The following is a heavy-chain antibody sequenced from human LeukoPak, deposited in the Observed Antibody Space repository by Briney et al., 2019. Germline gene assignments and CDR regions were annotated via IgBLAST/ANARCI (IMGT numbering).Heavy chain of an antibody. D-gene: IGHD3-22*01. J-gene: IGHJ4*02. CDR2: IYTSGST. CDR3: ARDGDSSGVFDY. Sequence: SETLSLTCTVSGDSISSYYWSWIRQPPGKGLEWIGRIYTSGSTNYNPSLKSRVTMSVDTSKNQFSLKLSSVTAADTAVYYCARDGDSSGVFDYWGQGTLVTVSS. CDR1: GDSISSYY. V-gene: IGHV4-4*07.